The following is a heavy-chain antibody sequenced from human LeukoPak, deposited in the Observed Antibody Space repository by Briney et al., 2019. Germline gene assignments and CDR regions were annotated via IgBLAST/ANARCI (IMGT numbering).Heavy chain of an antibody. D-gene: IGHD3-16*02. J-gene: IGHJ4*02. Sequence: SETLSLTCAVYGGSFSGYYWSWIRQPPGKGLEWIGEINHSGSTNYNPSLKSRVTISVDTSKNQFSLKLSSVTAADTAVYYCASYIVGTKAFDYWGQGTLVTVSS. V-gene: IGHV4-34*01. CDR1: GGSFSGYY. CDR3: ASYIVGTKAFDY. CDR2: INHSGST.